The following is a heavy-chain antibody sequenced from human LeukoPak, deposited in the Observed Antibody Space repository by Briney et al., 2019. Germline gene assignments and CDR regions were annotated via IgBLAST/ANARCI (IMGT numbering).Heavy chain of an antibody. V-gene: IGHV5-51*01. CDR1: GYSFTSYW. CDR2: IYPGDSDT. J-gene: IGHJ6*03. D-gene: IGHD1-26*01. Sequence: GESLKISCKGSGYSFTSYWIGWVRQMPGKGLEWVGIIYPGDSDTRYSPSFQGQVTISADKSISTAYLQWSSLKASDTAMYYCARLVGAPYYYYYMDVWGKGTTVTVSS. CDR3: ARLVGAPYYYYYMDV.